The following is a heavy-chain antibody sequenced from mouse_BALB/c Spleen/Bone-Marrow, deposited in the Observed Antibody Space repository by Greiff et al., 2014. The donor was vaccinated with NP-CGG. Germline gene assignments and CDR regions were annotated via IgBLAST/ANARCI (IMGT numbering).Heavy chain of an antibody. V-gene: IGHV1-54*01. CDR1: GYAFTNYL. D-gene: IGHD1-1*01. CDR2: INPGSGGT. CDR3: AREITTGYFDY. Sequence: VQLVESGAELVRPGTSVKVSCKASGYAFTNYLIEWVKQRPGQGLEWIGVINPGSGGTNYNEKFKGKATLTADKSSSTAYMQLSSLTSDDSAVYFCAREITTGYFDYWGQGTTLTVSS. J-gene: IGHJ2*01.